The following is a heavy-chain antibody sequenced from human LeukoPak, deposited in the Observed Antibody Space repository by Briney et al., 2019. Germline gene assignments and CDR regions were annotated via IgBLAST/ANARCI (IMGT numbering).Heavy chain of an antibody. J-gene: IGHJ4*02. CDR3: AIEYNFDY. CDR1: GFTFSSYA. V-gene: IGHV3-30-3*01. Sequence: PGGSLRLSCAASGFTFSSYAMHWVRQAPGKGLEWVAVISYDGSNKYYADSVKGRFTISRDNSKNTLYLQMNSLRAEDTAVYYCAIEYNFDYWGQGTLVTVSS. CDR2: ISYDGSNK. D-gene: IGHD1-14*01.